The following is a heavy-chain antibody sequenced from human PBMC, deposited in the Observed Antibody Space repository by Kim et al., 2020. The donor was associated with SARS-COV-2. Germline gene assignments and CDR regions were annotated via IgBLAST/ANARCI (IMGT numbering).Heavy chain of an antibody. D-gene: IGHD3-9*01. Sequence: GGSLRLSCAASGFTFSSYGMHWVRQAPGKGLEWVAVISYDGSNKYYADSVKGRFTISRDNSKNTLYLQMNSLRAEDTAVYYCAKNDYDILTGSYKEIDYWGQGTLVTVSS. V-gene: IGHV3-30*18. CDR3: AKNDYDILTGSYKEIDY. CDR1: GFTFSSYG. CDR2: ISYDGSNK. J-gene: IGHJ4*02.